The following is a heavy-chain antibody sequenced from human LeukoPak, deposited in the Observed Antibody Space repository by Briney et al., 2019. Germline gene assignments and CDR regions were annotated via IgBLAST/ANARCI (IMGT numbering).Heavy chain of an antibody. J-gene: IGHJ6*03. V-gene: IGHV4-34*01. D-gene: IGHD4-11*01. Sequence: GSLRLSCAASGFTFSSYAMHWVRQAPGKGLEWIGEINHSGSTNYNPSLKSRVTISVDTSKNQFSLKLSSVTAADTAVYYCARRGLEVTTSETEYYYYYMDVWGKGTTVTVSS. CDR3: ARRGLEVTTSETEYYYYYMDV. CDR2: INHSGST. CDR1: GFTFSSYA.